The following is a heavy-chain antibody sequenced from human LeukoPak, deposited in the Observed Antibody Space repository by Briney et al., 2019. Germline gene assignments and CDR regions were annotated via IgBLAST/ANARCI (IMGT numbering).Heavy chain of an antibody. CDR1: GFTFSSNN. Sequence: GGSLRLSCAASGFTFSSNNMNWVRQAPGKGLEWVSSISSSSTYIYHADSVKGRFTISRDNAKNSLYLQMNSLRAEDTAVYYCARVGDNWFDPWGQGTLVTVSS. J-gene: IGHJ5*02. CDR2: ISSSSTYI. V-gene: IGHV3-21*01. D-gene: IGHD3-3*01. CDR3: ARVGDNWFDP.